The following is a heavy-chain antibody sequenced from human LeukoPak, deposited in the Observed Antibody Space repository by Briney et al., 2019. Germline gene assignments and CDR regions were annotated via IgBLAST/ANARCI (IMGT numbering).Heavy chain of an antibody. CDR3: ARDFRRTIFGVVIPSPDY. Sequence: GASVKVSCKASGYTFTSYGISWVRQAPGQGLEWMGWISAYNGNTNYAQKLQGRVTMTTDTSTSTAYMELRSLRSDDTAVYYCARDFRRTIFGVVIPSPDYWGQGTLVTVSS. D-gene: IGHD3-3*01. V-gene: IGHV1-18*01. CDR1: GYTFTSYG. CDR2: ISAYNGNT. J-gene: IGHJ4*02.